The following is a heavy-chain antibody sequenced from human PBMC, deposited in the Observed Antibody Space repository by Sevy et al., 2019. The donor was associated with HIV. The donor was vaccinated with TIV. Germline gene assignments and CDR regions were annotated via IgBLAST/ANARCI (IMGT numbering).Heavy chain of an antibody. CDR2: IRKDGSEK. CDR3: ARAPVGIGWYFPRGIDY. J-gene: IGHJ4*02. CDR1: GFTFSTYW. V-gene: IGHV3-7*01. Sequence: GGSLRLSCAASGFTFSTYWMTWVRQAPGKGLEWVANIRKDGSEKYYAESVKGRLTVSRDNTKNSLYLQLNSLRAEDTAIYYCARAPVGIGWYFPRGIDYWGQGTLVTVSS. D-gene: IGHD3-16*01.